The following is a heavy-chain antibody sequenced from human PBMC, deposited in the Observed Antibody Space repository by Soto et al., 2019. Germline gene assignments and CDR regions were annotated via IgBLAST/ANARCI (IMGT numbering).Heavy chain of an antibody. J-gene: IGHJ3*02. D-gene: IGHD6-6*01. CDR2: IKSKTDGGTT. CDR3: TTDPDPYSSSSDAFDI. CDR1: GFTFSNAW. V-gene: IGHV3-15*01. Sequence: GGSLRLSCAASGFTFSNAWMSWVRQAPGKGLEWVGRIKSKTDGGTTDYAAPVKGRFTISRDDSKNTLYLQMNSLKTEDTAVYYCTTDPDPYSSSSDAFDIWGQGTMVTVSS.